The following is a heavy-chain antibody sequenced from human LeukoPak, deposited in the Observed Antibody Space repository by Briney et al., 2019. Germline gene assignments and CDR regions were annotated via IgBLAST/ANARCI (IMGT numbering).Heavy chain of an antibody. CDR2: IYYSGST. CDR3: ARGGYYRPFDY. D-gene: IGHD3-22*01. CDR1: GGSISSGDYY. J-gene: IGHJ4*02. V-gene: IGHV4-30-4*01. Sequence: SETLSLTCTVSGGSISSGDYYWRWIRQPPGKGLEWIGYIYYSGSTYYNPSLKSRVTISVDTSKNQFSLKLSSVTAADTAVYYCARGGYYRPFDYWGQGTLVTVSS.